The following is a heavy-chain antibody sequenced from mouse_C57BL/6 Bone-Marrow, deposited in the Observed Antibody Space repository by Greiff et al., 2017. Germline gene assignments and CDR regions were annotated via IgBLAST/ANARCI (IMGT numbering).Heavy chain of an antibody. V-gene: IGHV5-4*01. CDR1: GFTFSSYA. J-gene: IGHJ2*01. CDR3: ARGSLTGRYFDY. CDR2: ISDGGSYT. D-gene: IGHD4-1*01. Sequence: EVQLVESGGGLVKPGGSLKLSCAASGFTFSSYAMSWVRQTPEKRLEWVATISDGGSYTYYPDNVKGRFTISRDNAKNNLYLQMSHLKSEDTAMYDCARGSLTGRYFDYWGQGTTLTVSS.